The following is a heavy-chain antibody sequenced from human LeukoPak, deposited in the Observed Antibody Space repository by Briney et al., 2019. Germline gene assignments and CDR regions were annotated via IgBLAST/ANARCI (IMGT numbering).Heavy chain of an antibody. V-gene: IGHV3-23*01. CDR2: ISSSGGNT. D-gene: IGHD2-8*01. CDR3: AKDRRYCTNGVCYGPFDY. Sequence: PGGSLRLSCAASGFTFSNYAMSWVRQAPGKGLEWVSAISSSGGNTYYAADSVKGRFTISRDNSKNTLYLQMNSLRAEDTAVYYCAKDRRYCTNGVCYGPFDYWGQGTLVTVSS. CDR1: GFTFSNYA. J-gene: IGHJ4*02.